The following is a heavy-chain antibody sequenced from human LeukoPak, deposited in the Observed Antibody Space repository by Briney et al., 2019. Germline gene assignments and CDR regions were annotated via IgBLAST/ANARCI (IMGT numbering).Heavy chain of an antibody. D-gene: IGHD4-17*01. CDR1: GFTFSSYA. J-gene: IGHJ3*02. V-gene: IGHV3-23*01. CDR2: IGGSGDNR. CDR3: ARAISDYDASDI. Sequence: PGGSLRLSCAASGFTFSSYAMSWVRQPPEKGLEWVSVIGGSGDNRYYADSVKGRFTISRDNSKNTLYLQMNSLRAEDTAVYYCARAISDYDASDIWGQGTMVTVSS.